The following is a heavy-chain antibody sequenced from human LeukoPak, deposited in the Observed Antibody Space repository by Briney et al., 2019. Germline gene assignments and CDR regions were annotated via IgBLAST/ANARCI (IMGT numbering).Heavy chain of an antibody. D-gene: IGHD3-10*01. J-gene: IGHJ4*02. V-gene: IGHV1-24*01. CDR3: ATDGTGRYSVDC. CDR2: FDHENDET. CDR1: GYTLNELS. Sequence: ASVKVSCKVSGYTLNELSMYWVRQGPGKGLEWMGSFDHENDETTYAQKFQGRIRMTEDTSTQTAYMELSGLRSDDTAMYYCATDGTGRYSVDCWGQGTLVTVSS.